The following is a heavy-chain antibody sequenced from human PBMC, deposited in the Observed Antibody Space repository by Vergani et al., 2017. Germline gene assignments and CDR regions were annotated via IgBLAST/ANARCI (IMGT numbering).Heavy chain of an antibody. D-gene: IGHD6-13*01. Sequence: QVQLVESGGGVVQPGRSLRLSCAASGFTFSSYAIHWVRQAPGKGLEWVAVISYDGSNKYYADSVKGRFTISRDNSKNTLFLQMNSLRAEDTAVYYCARDNGSWYPGAFDIWGQGTMVTVSS. CDR3: ARDNGSWYPGAFDI. J-gene: IGHJ3*02. CDR2: ISYDGSNK. CDR1: GFTFSSYA. V-gene: IGHV3-30-3*01.